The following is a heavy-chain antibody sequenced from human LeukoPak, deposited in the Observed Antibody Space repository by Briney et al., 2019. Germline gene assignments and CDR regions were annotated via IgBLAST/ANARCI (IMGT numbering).Heavy chain of an antibody. CDR3: ARDIRAHIAEAGREGY. CDR2: ISYDGRNK. CDR1: GFTFSSYA. Sequence: GGPLRLSCAASGFTFSSYAMHGFRQAPPKGLQWVAVISYDGRNKYLADSVKGRFTISRDNSKNTLYLQMNRLRAEDTAVYFCARDIRAHIAEAGREGYWGGGTLVSVFS. J-gene: IGHJ4*02. V-gene: IGHV3-30-3*01. D-gene: IGHD6-13*01.